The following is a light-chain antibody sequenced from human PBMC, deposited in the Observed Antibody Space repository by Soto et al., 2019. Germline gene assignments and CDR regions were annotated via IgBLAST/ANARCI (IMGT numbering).Light chain of an antibody. J-gene: IGKJ1*01. V-gene: IGKV3-11*01. CDR3: QQRSNWPLT. Sequence: DRVTXTCRASQTVSSYLAWYQQKPGKAPSLLIYSASTWATGIPSRFSGSGSGTDFSLTIRGLEPEDFAAYYCQQRSNWPLTFGRGTKLDIK. CDR2: SAS. CDR1: QTVSSY.